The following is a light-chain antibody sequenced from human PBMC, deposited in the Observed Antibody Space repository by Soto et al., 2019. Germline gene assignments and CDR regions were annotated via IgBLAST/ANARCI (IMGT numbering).Light chain of an antibody. J-gene: IGKJ4*01. CDR2: DAS. V-gene: IGKV1-5*01. CDR3: QQYDNYPLT. Sequence: DIQMTQSPSTLSASVGDRVTITCRACQSVRSWLAWYQQKPGRAPKFLIYDASSLESGVPSRFSGSGSGTEFTLTISNLQPDDFATYYCQQYDNYPLTFGGGTKVEI. CDR1: QSVRSW.